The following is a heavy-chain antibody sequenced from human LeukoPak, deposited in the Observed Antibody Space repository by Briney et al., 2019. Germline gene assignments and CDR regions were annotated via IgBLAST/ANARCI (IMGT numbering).Heavy chain of an antibody. CDR3: ARPNGRFCSSGSCYGAFDI. D-gene: IGHD2-15*01. V-gene: IGHV4-30-4*01. CDR2: IYYSGST. J-gene: IGHJ3*02. CDR1: GGSISSGDHY. Sequence: SETLSLTCTVSGGSISSGDHYWSWIRQPPGKGLEWIGYIYYSGSTYYNPSLKSRVTISVDTSKNQFSLKLSSVTAADTAVYYCARPNGRFCSSGSCYGAFDIWGQGTMVTVSS.